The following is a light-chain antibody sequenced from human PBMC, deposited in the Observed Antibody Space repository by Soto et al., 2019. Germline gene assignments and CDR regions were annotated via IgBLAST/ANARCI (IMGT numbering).Light chain of an antibody. V-gene: IGKV1-39*01. J-gene: IGKJ2*01. CDR3: QQGYSSPQYT. CDR2: AAS. Sequence: DIQMTQSPSSLSASVGDRVTITCQASQTISSYLNWYQQKPGKAPKLLIYAASSLQSGVPSRFSGSGSGTDFTLTISSLQPEDFATYYCQQGYSSPQYTFGQGTKVDIK. CDR1: QTISSY.